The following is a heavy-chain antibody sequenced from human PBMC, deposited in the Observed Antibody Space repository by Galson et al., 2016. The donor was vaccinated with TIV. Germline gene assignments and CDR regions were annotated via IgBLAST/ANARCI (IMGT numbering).Heavy chain of an antibody. Sequence: QSGAEVKKPGESLKISCQGSGYTFATYWIAWVRQMPGKGLDWMGIIYPGNSDTRYSPSFQGQVTISADRSTNTAYLQWSSLKASDTAIYYCATSVLPPAVMPPTSLHSWGQGTLVTVSS. CDR1: GYTFATYW. D-gene: IGHD2-2*01. J-gene: IGHJ4*02. CDR2: IYPGNSDT. CDR3: ATSVLPPAVMPPTSLHS. V-gene: IGHV5-51*03.